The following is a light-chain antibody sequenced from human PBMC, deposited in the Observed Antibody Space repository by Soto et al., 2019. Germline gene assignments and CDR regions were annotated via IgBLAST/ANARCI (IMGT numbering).Light chain of an antibody. CDR2: EVS. CDR1: SSDVGGYIY. CDR3: SSFTSINTWV. J-gene: IGLJ3*02. V-gene: IGLV2-14*01. Sequence: QSALTQPASVSGSPGQSITISCTGTSSDVGGYIYVSWYQQHPGKAPKLKIYEVSNRPSGVSDRFSGSKSGNTASLTISGLQAEDEADYYCSSFTSINTWVFGGGTKVTVL.